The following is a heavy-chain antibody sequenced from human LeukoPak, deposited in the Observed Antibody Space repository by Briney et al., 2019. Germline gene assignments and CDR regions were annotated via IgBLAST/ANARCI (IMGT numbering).Heavy chain of an antibody. CDR2: TRNKANSYTT. Sequence: GGSLRLSCAASGFTFSDHYMDWARQAPGKGLEWVGRTRNKANSYTTEYAASVKGRFTISRDDSKNSLYLQMNSLKTEDTAVYYCATTGSASGGWGQGTLVTVSS. CDR3: ATTGSASGG. D-gene: IGHD1-14*01. J-gene: IGHJ4*02. CDR1: GFTFSDHY. V-gene: IGHV3-72*01.